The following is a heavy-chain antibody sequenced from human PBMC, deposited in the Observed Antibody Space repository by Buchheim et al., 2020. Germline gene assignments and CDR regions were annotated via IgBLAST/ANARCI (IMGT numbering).Heavy chain of an antibody. D-gene: IGHD3-3*01. CDR2: IWHDGSNK. J-gene: IGHJ6*02. CDR1: GFTFSSYA. CDR3: ARTPSGYLSQWYYYGMDV. Sequence: QVQLVESGGGVVQPGRSLRLSCAASGFTFSSYAMHWVRQAPGKGLEWVAVIWHDGSNKYYADYVKGRFTISRDNSKNTLYLQMNSRRAEDTTVYYCARTPSGYLSQWYYYGMDVWGQGTT. V-gene: IGHV3-33*08.